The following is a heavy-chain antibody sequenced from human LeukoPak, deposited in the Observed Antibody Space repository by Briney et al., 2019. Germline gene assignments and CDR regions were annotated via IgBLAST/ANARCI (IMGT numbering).Heavy chain of an antibody. D-gene: IGHD6-13*01. CDR2: IKQDGSEK. V-gene: IGHV3-7*01. Sequence: PGGSLRLSCAASGFTFSSYWMSWVRQAPGKGLEWVANIKQDGSEKYYVDSVKGRFTISRDNAKNSLYLQMNSLRAEDTAVYYCASGTTSTSSWYNYWGQGTLVTVSS. CDR3: ASGTTSTSSWYNY. CDR1: GFTFSSYW. J-gene: IGHJ4*02.